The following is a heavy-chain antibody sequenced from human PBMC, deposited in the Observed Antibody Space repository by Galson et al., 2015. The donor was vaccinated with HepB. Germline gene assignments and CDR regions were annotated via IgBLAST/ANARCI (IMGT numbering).Heavy chain of an antibody. D-gene: IGHD3-9*01. Sequence: SLRLSCAAAGLIFSNSGMHWVRQAPGKGLEWVACISYDGSEKYYADSVKGRFTVSRDNSKKTLYLEMNSLRVDDTALYYCTSGRPPITLATTAGDFEFWGQGARVTVSS. CDR1: GLIFSNSG. V-gene: IGHV3-30*03. CDR2: ISYDGSEK. J-gene: IGHJ4*02. CDR3: TSGRPPITLATTAGDFEF.